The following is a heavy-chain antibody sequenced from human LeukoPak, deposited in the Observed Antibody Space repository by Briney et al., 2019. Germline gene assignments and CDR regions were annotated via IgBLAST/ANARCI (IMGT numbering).Heavy chain of an antibody. J-gene: IGHJ4*02. V-gene: IGHV5-10-1*01. CDR3: ASLVDSGSYYYSDY. Sequence: GESLTIFCQGSGYSFTNYHISRERQMPGKGLEWMGRIDPSDSYTNYSPSFQGHVDFSADTSITTAYLQWSSLKAADTAMYYCASLVDSGSYYYSDYSRQGSLVTVTS. CDR2: IDPSDSYT. CDR1: GYSFTNYH. D-gene: IGHD3-10*01.